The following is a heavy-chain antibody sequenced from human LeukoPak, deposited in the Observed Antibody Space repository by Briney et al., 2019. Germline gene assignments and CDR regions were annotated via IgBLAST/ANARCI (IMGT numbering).Heavy chain of an antibody. CDR2: IYTSGST. D-gene: IGHD6-19*01. Sequence: SQTLSLTCTVSGGSISSGSYYWSWIRQPAGKGLEWIGRIYTSGSTNYNPSLKSRVTILVDTSKNQFSLKLSSVTAADTAVYYCAKGYSSGWTSNWFDPWGQGTLVTVSS. V-gene: IGHV4-61*02. J-gene: IGHJ5*02. CDR1: GGSISSGSYY. CDR3: AKGYSSGWTSNWFDP.